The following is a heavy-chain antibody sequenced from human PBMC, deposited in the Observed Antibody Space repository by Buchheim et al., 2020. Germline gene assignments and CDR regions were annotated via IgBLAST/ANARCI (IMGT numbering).Heavy chain of an antibody. CDR3: TRSANFFRGMDV. D-gene: IGHD2-15*01. CDR1: GFTFSSDW. CDR2: INPDGSDT. Sequence: EARLVESGGGLGQPGGSLRLSCAASGFTFSSDWMHWVRQAPGKGLVWVSRINPDGSDTTYADSVKGRFTISRDNGRNTLDLQMNSLRGEDTAIYYCTRSANFFRGMDVWGQGTT. J-gene: IGHJ6*02. V-gene: IGHV3-74*01.